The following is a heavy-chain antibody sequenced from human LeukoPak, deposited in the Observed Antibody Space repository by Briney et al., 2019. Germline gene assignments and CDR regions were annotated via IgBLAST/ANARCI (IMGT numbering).Heavy chain of an antibody. D-gene: IGHD2-21*02. CDR2: ISYDGSNK. Sequence: PGGSLRLSCAASGFTFSSYAMHWVRQAPGKGLEWVAVISYDGSNKYYADSVKGRFTISRDNSKNTLYLQMNSLRAEDTAVYYCAKEVNQVVVTAIDYWGQGTLVTVSS. V-gene: IGHV3-30*07. CDR3: AKEVNQVVVTAIDY. CDR1: GFTFSSYA. J-gene: IGHJ4*02.